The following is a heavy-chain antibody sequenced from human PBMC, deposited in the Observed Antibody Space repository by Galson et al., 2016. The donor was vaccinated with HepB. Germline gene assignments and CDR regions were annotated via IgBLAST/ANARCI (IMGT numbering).Heavy chain of an antibody. CDR2: ISYDGANE. CDR3: ARAPGAPSYFPYAMDI. V-gene: IGHV3-30-3*01. D-gene: IGHD2-8*01. CDR1: GFTLSYHW. J-gene: IGHJ6*02. Sequence: SLRLSCAVSGFTLSYHWMNWVRQAPGKGLECLAIISYDGANEYYADSVKGRFTISRDNSKNTLYLQLNSLRGEDTAVYYCARAPGAPSYFPYAMDIWGQGTTVTVSS.